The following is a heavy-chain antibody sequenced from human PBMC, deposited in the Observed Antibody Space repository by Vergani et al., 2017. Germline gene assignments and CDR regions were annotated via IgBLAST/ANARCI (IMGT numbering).Heavy chain of an antibody. Sequence: EVQLVESGGGLVQPGGSLRLSCAASGFTFSRYSMNWVRQAPGKGLEWVSYISSSSSTIYYADSVKGRFTISRDNAKNSLYLQMNSLRAEDTALYYCAKDIHYDFWSGLPGGWYFDLWGRGTLVTVSS. CDR2: ISSSSSTI. D-gene: IGHD3-3*01. J-gene: IGHJ2*01. V-gene: IGHV3-48*01. CDR3: AKDIHYDFWSGLPGGWYFDL. CDR1: GFTFSRYS.